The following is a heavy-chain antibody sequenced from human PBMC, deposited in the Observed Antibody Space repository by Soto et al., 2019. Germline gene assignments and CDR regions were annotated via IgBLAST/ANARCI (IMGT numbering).Heavy chain of an antibody. CDR1: GGTFSSYT. J-gene: IGHJ5*02. V-gene: IGHV1-69*08. CDR2: IIPILGIA. D-gene: IGHD6-19*01. CDR3: ARDRYSSGPNWFDP. Sequence: QVQLVQSGAEVKKPGSSVKVSCKAPGGTFSSYTISWVRQAPGQGLEWMGRIIPILGIANYAQKFQGRVTITADKSTSTAYMELSSLRSEDTAVYYCARDRYSSGPNWFDPWGQGTLVTVSS.